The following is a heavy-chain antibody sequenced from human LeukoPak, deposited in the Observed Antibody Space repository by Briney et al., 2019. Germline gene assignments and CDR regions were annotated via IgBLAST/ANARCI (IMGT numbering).Heavy chain of an antibody. CDR3: VRDGDSWNDFDH. CDR2: IRKDGRDI. D-gene: IGHD1-1*01. CDR1: GLSFTTSW. Sequence: PGGPLRLSLVAPGLSFTTSWMTWVRRAPGKGLGGVANIRKDGRDIYYADSMKGRFTISRDNSKNSLYLQIHSLRAEDTGVYYCVRDGDSWNDFDHWGQGTLVTVSS. J-gene: IGHJ4*02. V-gene: IGHV3-7*01.